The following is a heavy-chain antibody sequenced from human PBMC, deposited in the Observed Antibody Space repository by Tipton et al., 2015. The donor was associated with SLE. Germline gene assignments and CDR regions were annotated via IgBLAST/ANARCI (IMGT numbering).Heavy chain of an antibody. J-gene: IGHJ3*01. CDR2: VNVDESST. V-gene: IGHV3-74*01. Sequence: SLRLSCAASGFTFTSYWMHWVRQAPGKGLVWVSRVNVDESSTSYADSVKGRFTISRDNAKNTLFLQMSSLGAEDTAVYYCARVSVAGRQAFDFWGQGTMVTVSS. D-gene: IGHD6-6*01. CDR3: ARVSVAGRQAFDF. CDR1: GFTFTSYW.